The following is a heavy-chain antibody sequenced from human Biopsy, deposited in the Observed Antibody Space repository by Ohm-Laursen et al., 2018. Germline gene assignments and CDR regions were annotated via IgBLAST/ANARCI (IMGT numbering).Heavy chain of an antibody. CDR3: ARVRGGFLEWFDY. CDR1: RDSISNYY. J-gene: IGHJ5*01. Sequence: GTLSLTCIVSRDSISNYYWTWIRQPPGKGLEWIASIYYSGTTNKNPSLKSRVTISVDTSKRQFYLELSSVTAADTAIYYCARVRGGFLEWFDYWGQGTLITVSS. D-gene: IGHD3-3*01. V-gene: IGHV4-59*01. CDR2: IYYSGTT.